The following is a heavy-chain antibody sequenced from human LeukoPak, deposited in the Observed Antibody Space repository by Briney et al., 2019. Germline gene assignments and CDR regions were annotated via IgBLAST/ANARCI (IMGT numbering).Heavy chain of an antibody. CDR2: INPSGGST. CDR1: GYTFTSYY. CDR3: ASVTMSRHTYYYGSGDPRNPGQFDY. J-gene: IGHJ4*02. Sequence: GASVKVSCKASGYTFTSYYMHWVRQAPGQGLEWMGIINPSGGSTSYAQKFQGRVTMTRDMSTSTVYMELSSLRSEDTAVYYCASVTMSRHTYYYGSGDPRNPGQFDYWGQGTLVTVSS. D-gene: IGHD3-10*01. V-gene: IGHV1-46*01.